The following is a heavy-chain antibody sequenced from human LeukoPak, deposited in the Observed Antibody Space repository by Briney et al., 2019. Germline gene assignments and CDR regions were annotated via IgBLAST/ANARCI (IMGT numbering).Heavy chain of an antibody. Sequence: GGSLRLSCAASGFTFTNYVMSWVRQAPGKGLEWVSGISGSGGRTFYADSVKGRFSISRDNSKNTLSLQMNSLRADDTAVYYCAKDSWRDQLPFIFDYWGQGILVTVSA. D-gene: IGHD2-2*01. CDR3: AKDSWRDQLPFIFDY. V-gene: IGHV3-23*01. CDR1: GFTFTNYV. J-gene: IGHJ4*02. CDR2: ISGSGGRT.